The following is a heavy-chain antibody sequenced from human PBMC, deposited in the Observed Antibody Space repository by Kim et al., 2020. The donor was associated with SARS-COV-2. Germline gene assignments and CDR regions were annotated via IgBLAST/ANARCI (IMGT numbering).Heavy chain of an antibody. CDR1: GFTFSSYG. D-gene: IGHD2-2*01. CDR2: ISYDGSNK. V-gene: IGHV3-30*18. J-gene: IGHJ3*02. CDR3: AKGKDVVRSGGLDAFDI. Sequence: GGSLRLSCAASGFTFSSYGMHWVRQAPGKGLEWVAVISYDGSNKYYADSVKGRFTISRDNSKNTLYLQMNSLRAEDTAVYYCAKGKDVVRSGGLDAFDIWGQGTMVTVSS.